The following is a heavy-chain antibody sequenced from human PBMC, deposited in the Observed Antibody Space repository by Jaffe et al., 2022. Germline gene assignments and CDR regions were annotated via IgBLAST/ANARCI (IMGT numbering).Heavy chain of an antibody. CDR1: GYTFTGYY. Sequence: QVQLVQSGAEVKKPGASVKVSCKASGYTFTGYYMHWVRQAPGQGLEWMGWINPNSGGTNYAQKFQGRVTMTRDTSISTAYMELSRLRSDDTAVYYCAREDPSNTVWGSYRYSGEEYFQHWGQGTLVTVSS. CDR3: AREDPSNTVWGSYRYSGEEYFQH. D-gene: IGHD3-16*02. J-gene: IGHJ1*01. CDR2: INPNSGGT. V-gene: IGHV1-2*02.